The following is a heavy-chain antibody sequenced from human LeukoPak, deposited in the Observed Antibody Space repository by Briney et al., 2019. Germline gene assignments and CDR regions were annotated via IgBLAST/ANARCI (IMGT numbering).Heavy chain of an antibody. D-gene: IGHD6-19*01. CDR1: GGSISSSSYY. Sequence: SETLSLTCTVSGGSISSSSYYWGWIRQPPGKGLEWIGSIYYSGSTYYNPSLKSRVTISVDTSKNQFSLKLTSVTAADTAVYFCAKSDNNGWPLHWHFDLWGRGTLVTVSS. J-gene: IGHJ2*01. CDR2: IYYSGST. V-gene: IGHV4-39*07. CDR3: AKSDNNGWPLHWHFDL.